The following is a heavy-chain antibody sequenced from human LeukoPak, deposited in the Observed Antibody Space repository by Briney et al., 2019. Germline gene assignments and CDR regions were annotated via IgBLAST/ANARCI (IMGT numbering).Heavy chain of an antibody. Sequence: SETLSLTCAVYGGSFSGYYWSWIRQPPGKRLEWIGEINHSGSTNYNPSLKSRVTISVDTSKNQFSLKLSSVTAADTAVYYCAIATWRKFYYFDYWGQGTLVTVSS. V-gene: IGHV4-34*01. D-gene: IGHD5-12*01. CDR1: GGSFSGYY. CDR2: INHSGST. CDR3: AIATWRKFYYFDY. J-gene: IGHJ4*02.